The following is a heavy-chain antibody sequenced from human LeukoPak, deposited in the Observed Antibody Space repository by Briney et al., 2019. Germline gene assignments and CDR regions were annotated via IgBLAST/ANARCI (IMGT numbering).Heavy chain of an antibody. V-gene: IGHV3-20*04. CDR2: INWNGDNP. Sequence: TGGSLRLSCEASGFNFEDYGMTWVRQRPGKGLEYVCEINWNGDNPVYENSLRGRFTISRDNAKNSVYLQMSSLRVDDTAFYYCARRSVAGATTGYYYDSWGQGTLVTVSS. D-gene: IGHD1-26*01. CDR3: ARRSVAGATTGYYYDS. J-gene: IGHJ4*02. CDR1: GFNFEDYG.